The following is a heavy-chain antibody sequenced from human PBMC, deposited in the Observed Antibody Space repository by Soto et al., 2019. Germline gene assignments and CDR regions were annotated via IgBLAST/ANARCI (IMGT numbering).Heavy chain of an antibody. CDR3: ARVPYDYDAFDI. V-gene: IGHV3-30-3*01. D-gene: IGHD5-12*01. CDR2: ISYDGSNK. Sequence: PGGSLRLSCAASGFTFSSYAMHWVRQAPGKGLEWVAVISYDGSNKYYADSVKGRFTISRDNSKNTLYLQMNSLRAEDTAVYYCARVPYDYDAFDIWGQGTMVTVSS. J-gene: IGHJ3*02. CDR1: GFTFSSYA.